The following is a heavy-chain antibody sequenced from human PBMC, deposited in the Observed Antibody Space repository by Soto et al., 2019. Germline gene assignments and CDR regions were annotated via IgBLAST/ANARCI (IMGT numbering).Heavy chain of an antibody. CDR2: IHPSGDT. D-gene: IGHD3-3*01. CDR3: VRQYYDFWTDYPDFDY. Sequence: ASVKVSCKASGYKFTTYFIHWVRRAPGQGLEWMRMIHPSGDTGYAQKFEGRVTMTTDTSTTTAYLELRSLRSDDTAVYYCVRQYYDFWTDYPDFDYWGQGTLVTVSS. CDR1: GYKFTTYF. V-gene: IGHV1-46*01. J-gene: IGHJ4*02.